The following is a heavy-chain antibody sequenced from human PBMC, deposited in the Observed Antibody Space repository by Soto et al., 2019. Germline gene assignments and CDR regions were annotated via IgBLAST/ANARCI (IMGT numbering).Heavy chain of an antibody. CDR3: AKNRGRVTTSWHFDY. CDR1: GFIFSDHY. Sequence: GGSLRLSCAVSGFIFSDHYMDWVRQAPGKGLEWIARSRNKAQSYTTEYAASVKGRFTISRDDSKNSLYLQMSSLRGEDTAVYYCAKNRGRVTTSWHFDYWGQGTLVTVSS. CDR2: SRNKAQSYTT. V-gene: IGHV3-72*01. D-gene: IGHD4-17*01. J-gene: IGHJ4*02.